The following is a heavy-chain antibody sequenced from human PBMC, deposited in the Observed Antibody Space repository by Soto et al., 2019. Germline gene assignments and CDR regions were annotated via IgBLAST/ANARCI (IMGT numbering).Heavy chain of an antibody. J-gene: IGHJ4*02. Sequence: QVQLVESGGGVVQPGRSLRLSCAASGFTFSNSAMHWVRQAPGKGLEWVAIISTDGSNKYYADSVKGRFTISRDNSQSTLYLQIHSLRVEDTAVYYCARAFGTEGDDYWGQGTLVTVSS. V-gene: IGHV3-30-3*01. CDR2: ISTDGSNK. CDR3: ARAFGTEGDDY. CDR1: GFTFSNSA. D-gene: IGHD1-1*01.